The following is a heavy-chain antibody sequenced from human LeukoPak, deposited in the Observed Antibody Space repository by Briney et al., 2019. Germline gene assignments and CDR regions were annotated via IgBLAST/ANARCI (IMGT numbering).Heavy chain of an antibody. D-gene: IGHD6-19*01. CDR2: INSDGSST. Sequence: GGSLRLSCSASGFTFSSYWMHWVRQAPGKGLVWVSRINSDGSSTSYADSVKGRFTISRDNAKNTLYLQMNSLRAEDTAVYYCARGPNFSGWLDYWGQGTLVTVSS. V-gene: IGHV3-74*01. J-gene: IGHJ4*02. CDR3: ARGPNFSGWLDY. CDR1: GFTFSSYW.